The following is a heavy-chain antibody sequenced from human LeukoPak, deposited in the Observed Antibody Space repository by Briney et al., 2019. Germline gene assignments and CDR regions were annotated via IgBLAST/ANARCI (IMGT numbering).Heavy chain of an antibody. V-gene: IGHV7-4-1*02. D-gene: IGHD3-10*01. Sequence: PRASVKASCKASGYTPTNYAMNCVPQAPRQRHGWMGWINTNTGNPTYAPGFTGRFVFSLDTSVSTAYLQISSLKAEDTAVYYCARDPSSGGIWGPGTMVTVSS. CDR1: GYTPTNYA. CDR2: INTNTGNP. J-gene: IGHJ3*02. CDR3: ARDPSSGGI.